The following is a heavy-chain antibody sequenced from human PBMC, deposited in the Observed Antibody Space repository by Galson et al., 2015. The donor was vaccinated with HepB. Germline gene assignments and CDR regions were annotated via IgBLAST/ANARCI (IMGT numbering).Heavy chain of an antibody. V-gene: IGHV1-46*01. J-gene: IGHJ4*02. CDR2: INPSGGST. CDR3: ARSGPIYDSSTYYFDY. Sequence: SVKVSCKASGYTFTSYYMHWVRQAPGQGLEWMGIINPSGGSTSYAQKFQGRVTMTRDTSTSTVYMELSSLRSEDTAVYYCARSGPIYDSSTYYFDYWGQGTLVTVSS. D-gene: IGHD3-22*01. CDR1: GYTFTSYY.